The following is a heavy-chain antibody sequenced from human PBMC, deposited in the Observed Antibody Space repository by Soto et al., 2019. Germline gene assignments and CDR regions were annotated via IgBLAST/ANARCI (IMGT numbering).Heavy chain of an antibody. CDR2: IDPSDSQT. D-gene: IGHD3-22*01. J-gene: IGHJ4*02. CDR1: GYSSAGSW. Sequence: VESLKISCKGSGYSSAGSWITWVRQKPGKGLEWMGRIDPSDSQTYYSPSFRGHVTISATKSITTVFLQWSSLRASDTAMYYCARQIYDSDTGPNFQYYFDSWGQGTPVTVSS. CDR3: ARQIYDSDTGPNFQYYFDS. V-gene: IGHV5-10-1*01.